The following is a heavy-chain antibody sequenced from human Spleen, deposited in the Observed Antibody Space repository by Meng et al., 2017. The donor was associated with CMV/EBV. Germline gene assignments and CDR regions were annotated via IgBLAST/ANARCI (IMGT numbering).Heavy chain of an antibody. CDR1: SIGSGGYY. Sequence: SIGSGGYYWSWVRQHPKKGLEFFGYIDYTGSTYYNPSLKSRVNISVDTSKNQFSLKLRSVTAADTAVYYCARVSYYDSTAYADAFDIWGQGTMVTVSS. J-gene: IGHJ3*02. CDR3: ARVSYYDSTAYADAFDI. V-gene: IGHV4-31*02. CDR2: IDYTGST. D-gene: IGHD3-22*01.